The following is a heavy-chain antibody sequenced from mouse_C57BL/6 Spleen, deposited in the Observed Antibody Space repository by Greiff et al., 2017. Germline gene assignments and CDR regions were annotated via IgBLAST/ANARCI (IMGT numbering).Heavy chain of an antibody. V-gene: IGHV1-82*01. CDR2: IYPGDGDT. Sequence: VQLQQSGPELVKPGASVKISCKASGYAFSSSWMNWVKQRPGKGLEWIGRIYPGDGDTNYNGKFKGKATLTADKSSSTAYMQLSSLTYEDSAVYFCARRGSNYVGGAMDYWGQGTSVTVSS. CDR3: ARRGSNYVGGAMDY. D-gene: IGHD2-5*01. CDR1: GYAFSSSW. J-gene: IGHJ4*01.